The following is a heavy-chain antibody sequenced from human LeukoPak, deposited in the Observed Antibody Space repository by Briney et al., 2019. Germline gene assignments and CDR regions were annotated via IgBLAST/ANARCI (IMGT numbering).Heavy chain of an antibody. D-gene: IGHD4-11*01. J-gene: IGHJ4*02. CDR3: ARRDYNVYYFGS. Sequence: GESLKICCEASGYNFTRHWIAWVRQMPGKGLEWMGVIYPGDSDTRYSPSFQGHVTMSVDKSINTAYLHWSRLKASDSAMYFCARRDYNVYYFGSWGQGTLVAVSS. CDR1: GYNFTRHW. V-gene: IGHV5-51*01. CDR2: IYPGDSDT.